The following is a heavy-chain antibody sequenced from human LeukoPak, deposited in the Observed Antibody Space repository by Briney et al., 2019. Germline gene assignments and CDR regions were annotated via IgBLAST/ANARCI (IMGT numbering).Heavy chain of an antibody. CDR1: GFTFSTYS. CDR2: IGTSGRYI. Sequence: GGSLRLSCAASGFTFSTYSMNWVRLAPGKGLEWVSSIGTSGRYIYYADPVKGRFTISRDNAKNSLYLQMNSLRAEDTAVYYCARETLGAIWGQGTMVTISS. J-gene: IGHJ3*02. CDR3: ARETLGAI. V-gene: IGHV3-21*01. D-gene: IGHD3-16*01.